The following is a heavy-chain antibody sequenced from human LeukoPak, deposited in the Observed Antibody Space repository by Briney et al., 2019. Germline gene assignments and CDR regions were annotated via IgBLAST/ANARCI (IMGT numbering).Heavy chain of an antibody. CDR2: INSDGSST. V-gene: IGHV3-74*01. CDR3: ARDNPITGAFDI. D-gene: IGHD3-10*01. J-gene: IGHJ3*02. Sequence: GGSLRLSCAASGFTFSSYWMHWVRQAPGKGLVWVSRINSDGSSTNYAESVKGRFTISRDNAKNSLYLQMNSLRAEDTAVYYCARDNPITGAFDIWGQGTMVTVSS. CDR1: GFTFSSYW.